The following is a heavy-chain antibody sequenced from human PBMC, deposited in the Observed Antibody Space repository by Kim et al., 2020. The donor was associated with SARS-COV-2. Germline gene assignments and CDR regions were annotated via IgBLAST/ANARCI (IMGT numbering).Heavy chain of an antibody. CDR2: IDWDDDK. J-gene: IGHJ6*02. CDR1: GFSLSTSGMC. D-gene: IGHD3-22*01. CDR3: ARYYYYDSSGSYGMDV. V-gene: IGHV2-70*11. Sequence: SGPTLVNPTQTLTLTCTFSGFSLSTSGMCVSWIRQPPGKALEWLARIDWDDDKYYSTSLKTRLTISKDTSKNQVVLTMTNMDPVDTATYYCARYYYYDSSGSYGMDVWGQGTTVTVSS.